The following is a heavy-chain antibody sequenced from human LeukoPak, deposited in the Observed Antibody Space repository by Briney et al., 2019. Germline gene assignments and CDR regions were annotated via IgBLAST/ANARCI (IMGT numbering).Heavy chain of an antibody. V-gene: IGHV3-21*01. CDR1: GFTFSSYS. CDR3: ARDFSRGSSGDFDY. J-gene: IGHJ4*02. Sequence: GGSLRLSCAASGFTFSSYSMNWVRQAPGKGLEWVSSISSSSSYIYYADSVKGRFTISRDNAKNSLYLQMNSLRAEDTAVYYCARDFSRGSSGDFDYWGQGALVTVSS. CDR2: ISSSSSYI. D-gene: IGHD2-2*01.